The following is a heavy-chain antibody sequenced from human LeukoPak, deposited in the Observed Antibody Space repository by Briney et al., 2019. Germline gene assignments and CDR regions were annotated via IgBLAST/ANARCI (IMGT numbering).Heavy chain of an antibody. D-gene: IGHD5-12*01. CDR3: AHVGYDSIPDY. Sequence: GGCLRLSCAASGFTFSSYSMNWVRQAPGKGLEWVSAISGSGGSTYYADSVKGRFTISRDNSKNTLYLQMNSLRAEDTAVYYCAHVGYDSIPDYWGQGTLVTVSS. CDR1: GFTFSSYS. CDR2: ISGSGGST. V-gene: IGHV3-23*01. J-gene: IGHJ4*02.